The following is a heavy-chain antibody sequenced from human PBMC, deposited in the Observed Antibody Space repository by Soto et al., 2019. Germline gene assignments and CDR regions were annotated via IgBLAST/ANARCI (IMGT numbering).Heavy chain of an antibody. Sequence: SETLSLTCTVSGGSISSSSNHWGWIRQPPGKGLEWIGNIYYSENTYYNPSLKSRVTISVDTSKNQFSLKLSSVTAADTAVYYCATYYYDSSGPPDPNFDYWGQGTLVTVSS. D-gene: IGHD3-22*01. CDR1: GGSISSSSNH. V-gene: IGHV4-39*01. J-gene: IGHJ4*02. CDR3: ATYYYDSSGPPDPNFDY. CDR2: IYYSENT.